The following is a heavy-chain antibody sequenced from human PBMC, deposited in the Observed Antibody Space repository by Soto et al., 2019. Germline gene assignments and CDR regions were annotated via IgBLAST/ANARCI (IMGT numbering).Heavy chain of an antibody. V-gene: IGHV4-30-4*01. CDR3: ARASIHYDSSGYYFPYYFDY. CDR1: GGSISSGDYY. J-gene: IGHJ4*02. CDR2: IYYSGST. Sequence: LSLTCTVSGGSISSGDYYWSWIRQPPGKGLEWIGYIYYSGSTYYNPSLKSRVTISVDTSKNQFSLKLSSVTAADTAVYYCARASIHYDSSGYYFPYYFDYWGQGTLVTVSS. D-gene: IGHD3-22*01.